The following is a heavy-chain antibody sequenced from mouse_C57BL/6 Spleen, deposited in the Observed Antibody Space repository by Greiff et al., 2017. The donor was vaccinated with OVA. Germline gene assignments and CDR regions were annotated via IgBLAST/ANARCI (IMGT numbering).Heavy chain of an antibody. V-gene: IGHV5-12*01. D-gene: IGHD1-1*01. J-gene: IGHJ2*01. CDR1: GFTFSDYY. CDR3: ARHVYYGLDY. CDR2: ISNGGGST. Sequence: DVKLVESGGGLVQPGGSLKLSCAASGFTFSDYYMYWVRQTPEKRLEWVAYISNGGGSTYYPDTVKGRFAISRDNAKNTLYLQMSRLKSEDTAMYYCARHVYYGLDYWGQGTTLTVSS.